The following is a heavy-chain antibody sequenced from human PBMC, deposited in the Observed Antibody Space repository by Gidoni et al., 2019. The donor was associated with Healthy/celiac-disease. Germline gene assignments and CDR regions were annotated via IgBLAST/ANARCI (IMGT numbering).Heavy chain of an antibody. CDR3: AGEALWTNAFDI. J-gene: IGHJ3*02. D-gene: IGHD1-1*01. CDR2: ISSSSSYI. Sequence: EVQLVESGVCLVKPGGALRLSCAASGFTVSSYSMNWVRQAPGKGLELVSSISSSSSYIYYADTVKGRFTISRDNAKNSLYLQMNSRRAEDTAVYYCAGEALWTNAFDIWGQGTMVTVSS. V-gene: IGHV3-21*01. CDR1: GFTVSSYS.